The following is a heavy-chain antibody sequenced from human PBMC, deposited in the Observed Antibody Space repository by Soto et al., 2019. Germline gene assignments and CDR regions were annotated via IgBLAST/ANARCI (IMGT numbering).Heavy chain of an antibody. Sequence: EVQLLDSGGGLVQPGGSLRLSCEASGFTFSNYAMNWVRQAPGKGLEWVLGISCGGDNTYYADSVKGRFTIFRDNSKNTVFLQMNSLRAEDTAVYYCAKELLARGFDYWGQGTLVTVSS. V-gene: IGHV3-23*01. J-gene: IGHJ4*02. CDR3: AKELLARGFDY. CDR2: ISCGGDNT. CDR1: GFTFSNYA. D-gene: IGHD2-15*01.